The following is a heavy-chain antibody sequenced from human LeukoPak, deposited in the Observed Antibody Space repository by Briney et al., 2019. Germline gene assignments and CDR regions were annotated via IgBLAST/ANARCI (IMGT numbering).Heavy chain of an antibody. CDR1: GASISSHY. D-gene: IGHD6-13*01. CDR3: AREATLSWYGLYFDY. J-gene: IGHJ4*02. V-gene: IGHV4-4*07. Sequence: SETLSLTCTVSGASISSHYWCWIRLPARKGLEWIGRIHTIGNANYNPSLKSRVTISLDKSKNQLSLKLSSLTAADTAVYYCAREATLSWYGLYFDYWGQGAVVTVSS. CDR2: IHTIGNA.